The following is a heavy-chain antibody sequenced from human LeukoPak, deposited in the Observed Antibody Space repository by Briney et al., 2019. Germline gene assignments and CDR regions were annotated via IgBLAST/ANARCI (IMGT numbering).Heavy chain of an antibody. V-gene: IGHV3-21*04. CDR2: ISSSSNYI. J-gene: IGHJ4*02. CDR1: GFMFSSYN. CDR3: ANGLITWEPFAY. Sequence: PGGSLRLSCAASGFMFSSYNMNWVRQAPGKGLEWVSSISSSSNYIYYADSVKGRFTISRDNSKNTLYLQMNSLRAEDTAVYYCANGLITWEPFAYWGQGTLVTVSS. D-gene: IGHD1-26*01.